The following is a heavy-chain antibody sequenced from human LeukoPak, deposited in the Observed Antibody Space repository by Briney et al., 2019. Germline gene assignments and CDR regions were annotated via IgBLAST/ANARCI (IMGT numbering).Heavy chain of an antibody. CDR3: AKDGFYSSSWYHPYFDY. D-gene: IGHD6-13*01. CDR2: ISGSGGST. Sequence: GGSLRLSCAASGFTFSSYGMSWVRQAPGKGLEWVSAISGSGGSTYYADSVKGRFTISRDNPKNTLYLQMNSLRAEDTAVYYCAKDGFYSSSWYHPYFDYWGQGTLVTVSS. V-gene: IGHV3-23*01. J-gene: IGHJ4*02. CDR1: GFTFSSYG.